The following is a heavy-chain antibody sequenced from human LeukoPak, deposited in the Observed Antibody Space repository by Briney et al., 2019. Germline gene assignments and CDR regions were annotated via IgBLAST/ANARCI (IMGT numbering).Heavy chain of an antibody. CDR2: IYYSGST. D-gene: IGHD1-26*01. CDR1: GGSISNSY. Sequence: SETLSLTCTVSGGSISNSYWSWIRQPPGKGLEWVGYIYYSGSTNYNPSLKSRVTMSVDTSKNQFSLKLSSVTAADTAVYYCARDLSRSPYSGSYGDAFDIWGQGTMVTVSS. V-gene: IGHV4-59*12. J-gene: IGHJ3*02. CDR3: ARDLSRSPYSGSYGDAFDI.